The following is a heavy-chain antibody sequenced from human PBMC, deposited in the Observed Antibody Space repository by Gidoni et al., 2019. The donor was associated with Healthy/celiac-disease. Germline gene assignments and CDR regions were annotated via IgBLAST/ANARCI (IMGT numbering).Heavy chain of an antibody. CDR3: ARETGGDYAVIGFDY. J-gene: IGHJ4*02. D-gene: IGHD2-21*01. V-gene: IGHV3-30*01. Sequence: SRDNSKNTLYLQMNSLRAEDTAVYYCARETGGDYAVIGFDYWGQGTLVTVSS.